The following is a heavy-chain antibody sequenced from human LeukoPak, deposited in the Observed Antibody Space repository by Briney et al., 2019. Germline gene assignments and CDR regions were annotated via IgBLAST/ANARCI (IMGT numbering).Heavy chain of an antibody. Sequence: ASVKVSCKASGYTFTSYAISWVRQAPGQGLEWMGRIIPILGIANYAQKFQGRVTIIADKSTSTAYMELSSLRSEDTAVYYCASDDRNGSVDYWGQGTLVTVSS. CDR3: ASDDRNGSVDY. CDR1: GYTFTSYA. V-gene: IGHV1-69*04. CDR2: IIPILGIA. D-gene: IGHD2-8*01. J-gene: IGHJ4*02.